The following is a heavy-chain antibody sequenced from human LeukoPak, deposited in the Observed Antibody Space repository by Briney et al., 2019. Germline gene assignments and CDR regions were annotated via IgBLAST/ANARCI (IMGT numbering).Heavy chain of an antibody. Sequence: QPGGSLRLSCAASGFTFSSYSMNWVRQAPGKGLEWVSYISSSSSTIYYADSVKGRFTISRDNSKNTLFLQMNSLRAEDTAVYYCAKGDHLLFGEFRRFDYWGQGTLVTVSS. J-gene: IGHJ4*02. CDR3: AKGDHLLFGEFRRFDY. D-gene: IGHD3-10*01. V-gene: IGHV3-48*01. CDR2: ISSSSSTI. CDR1: GFTFSSYS.